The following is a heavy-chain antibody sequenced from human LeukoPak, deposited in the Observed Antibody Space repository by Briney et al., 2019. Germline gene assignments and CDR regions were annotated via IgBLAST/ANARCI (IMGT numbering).Heavy chain of an antibody. CDR3: ARGDWFDP. CDR1: GYTFTSYD. Sequence: ASVKVSCKASGYTFTSYDINWVRQAPGQGLEWMGWVSGYNGNTNYAQKFEGRVAMTTDTSSSTAYMELRSLRSDDTAIYYCARGDWFDPWGQGTLVTVSS. V-gene: IGHV1-18*01. CDR2: VSGYNGNT. J-gene: IGHJ5*02. D-gene: IGHD2-21*01.